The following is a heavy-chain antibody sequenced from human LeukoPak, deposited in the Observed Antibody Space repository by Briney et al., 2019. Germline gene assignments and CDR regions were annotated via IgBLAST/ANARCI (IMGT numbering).Heavy chain of an antibody. D-gene: IGHD6-13*01. CDR3: ARARTQQLSSLNY. V-gene: IGHV1-2*02. Sequence: ASVKVSCKASGYSLTGYSIHWVRQAPGQGLEWMGYINPNSGGTNYAQKFQGRVTMTRVTSMRTAYMELSSLRSDDTAVYYCARARTQQLSSLNYWGQGALVTVSS. CDR2: INPNSGGT. J-gene: IGHJ4*02. CDR1: GYSLTGYS.